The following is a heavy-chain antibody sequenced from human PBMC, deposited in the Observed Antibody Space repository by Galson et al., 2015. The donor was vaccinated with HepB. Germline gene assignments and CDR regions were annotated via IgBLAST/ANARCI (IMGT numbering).Heavy chain of an antibody. J-gene: IGHJ5*02. V-gene: IGHV2-5*02. CDR3: AHRRKGCSGVNCYYNWFDP. D-gene: IGHD2-15*01. CDR1: GFSLSTSGVS. CDR2: IYWDDDK. Sequence: PALVKPTQTLTLTCTFSGFSLSTSGVSVGWIRQPPGKALEWLALIYWDDDKRYSPSLKSRLTITEDTSKNQVVLTMTNMEPVDTGIYYCAHRRKGCSGVNCYYNWFDPWGPGILVTVSS.